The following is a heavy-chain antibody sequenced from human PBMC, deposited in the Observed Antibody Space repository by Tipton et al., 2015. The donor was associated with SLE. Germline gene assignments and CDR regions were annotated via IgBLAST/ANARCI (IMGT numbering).Heavy chain of an antibody. CDR1: GFMFSGYW. CDR3: ARVTTGAFDL. CDR2: SNGDGSIT. Sequence: GSLRLSCVASGFMFSGYWMHWVRQVPGKGLVWVSHSNGDGSITTYADSVKGRFTISRDNAKNTLYLQMNSLRDEDTAVYYCARVTTGAFDLWGQGTVVTVSS. J-gene: IGHJ3*01. D-gene: IGHD1-14*01. V-gene: IGHV3-74*01.